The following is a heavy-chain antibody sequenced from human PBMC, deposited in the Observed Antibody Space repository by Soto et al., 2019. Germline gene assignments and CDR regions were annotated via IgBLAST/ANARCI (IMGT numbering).Heavy chain of an antibody. CDR3: TTDRWRKIGDYADY. Sequence: GGSLRLSCAASGFTFSNAWMSWVRQAPGKGLEWVGRIKSKTDGGTTDYAAPVKGRFTISRDDSKNTLYLQMNSLKTEDTAVYYCTTDRWRKIGDYADYWGQGTLVTVSS. J-gene: IGHJ4*02. CDR2: IKSKTDGGTT. D-gene: IGHD1-1*01. V-gene: IGHV3-15*01. CDR1: GFTFSNAW.